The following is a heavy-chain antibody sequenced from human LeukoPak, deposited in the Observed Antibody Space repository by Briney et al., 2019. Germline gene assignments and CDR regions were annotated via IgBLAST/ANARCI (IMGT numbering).Heavy chain of an antibody. CDR3: ARVTGGRNRRIAAAGTGRWFDP. V-gene: IGHV4-34*01. D-gene: IGHD6-13*01. CDR1: GGSFSGYY. Sequence: SETLSLTCAVYGGSFSGYYWSWIRQPPGKGLEWIGEINHSGSTNYNPSLKSRVTISVDTSKNQFSLKLSSVTAADTAVYYCARVTGGRNRRIAAAGTGRWFDPWGQGALVTVSS. CDR2: INHSGST. J-gene: IGHJ5*02.